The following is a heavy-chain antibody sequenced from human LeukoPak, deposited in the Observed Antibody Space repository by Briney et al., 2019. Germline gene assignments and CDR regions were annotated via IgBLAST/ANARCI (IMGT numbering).Heavy chain of an antibody. V-gene: IGHV3-33*01. CDR1: GFTFRSYG. Sequence: PGRSLRLSCAASGFTFRSYGIHWVRQAPGKGLEWVAVIWYDGSNKYYADSVKGRFTISRDNSKNTLYLQMNSLRVEDTAVYYCARDGDSAVATRVFDYWGQGTLVTVSS. CDR2: IWYDGSNK. J-gene: IGHJ4*02. D-gene: IGHD5-18*01. CDR3: ARDGDSAVATRVFDY.